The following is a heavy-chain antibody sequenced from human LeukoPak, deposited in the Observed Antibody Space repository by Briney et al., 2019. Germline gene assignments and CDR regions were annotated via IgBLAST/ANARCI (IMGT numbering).Heavy chain of an antibody. CDR2: IYYSGST. CDR3: ARAPSWDYYYYGMDV. V-gene: IGHV4-31*03. CDR1: GGSISSGGYY. D-gene: IGHD6-13*01. Sequence: PSETLSLTCTVSGGSISSGGYYWSWIRQHPGKGLEWIGYIYYSGSTYYNPSRKIRVNISVDTSTTQLSLKLSPVTAADTAVYYCARAPSWDYYYYGMDVWGQGTTVTVSS. J-gene: IGHJ6*02.